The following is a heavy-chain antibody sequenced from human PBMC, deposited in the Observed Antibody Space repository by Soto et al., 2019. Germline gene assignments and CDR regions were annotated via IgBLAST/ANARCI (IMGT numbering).Heavy chain of an antibody. D-gene: IGHD6-19*01. CDR2: ISGSNGDT. J-gene: IGHJ4*02. V-gene: IGHV1-18*01. CDR1: GYTFINYG. CDR3: GRGGLAVSGTYDY. Sequence: VQLVQSGAEVKESGASVKVSCKASGYTFINYGVVWVRRAPGQGPEWMGWISGSNGDTKYAQNLQNRVSLTTDTSTNTAYMELRSLRPDDTAIYFCGRGGLAVSGTYDYWGQGTLVTVSS.